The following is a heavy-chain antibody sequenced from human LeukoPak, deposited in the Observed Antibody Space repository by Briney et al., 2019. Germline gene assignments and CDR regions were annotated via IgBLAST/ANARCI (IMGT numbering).Heavy chain of an antibody. CDR2: ISGSGGST. J-gene: IGHJ4*02. D-gene: IGHD4-11*01. CDR3: VLDRRQTTDY. Sequence: GGSLRLSCAASGFTFSSYGMSWVRQAPGKGLEWVSAISGSGGSTYYADSVKGRFTISRDNAKNSLYLQMNSLRAEDTAVYYCVLDRRQTTDYWGQGTLVTVSS. V-gene: IGHV3-21*01. CDR1: GFTFSSYG.